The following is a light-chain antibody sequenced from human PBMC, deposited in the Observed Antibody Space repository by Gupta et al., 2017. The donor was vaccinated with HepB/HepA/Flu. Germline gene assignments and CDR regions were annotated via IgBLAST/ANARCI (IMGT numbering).Light chain of an antibody. CDR3: QHYDSWPLT. CDR2: AAS. J-gene: IGKJ4*01. CDR1: QSVGRN. Sequence: EIVMTHSPATLSVSLGQRATLSCRASQSVGRNLAWYQQRPGQAPRFLIYAASTRAAGSPARFSGSGTGTEFTLTISSLQSEDFAVYYCQHYDSWPLTFGGGTKVETK. V-gene: IGKV3-15*01.